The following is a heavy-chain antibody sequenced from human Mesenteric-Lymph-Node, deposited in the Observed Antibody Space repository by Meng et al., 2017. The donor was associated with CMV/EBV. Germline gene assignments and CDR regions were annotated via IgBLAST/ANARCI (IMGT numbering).Heavy chain of an antibody. D-gene: IGHD6-6*01. CDR2: IIPIFGTA. J-gene: IGHJ4*02. CDR1: GGTFSSYA. CDR3: ARVLIAARPLSGLGY. Sequence: SVKVSCKASGGTFSSYAISWVRQAPGQGLEWMGGIIPIFGTANYAQKFQGRVTMTRDTSTSTVYMELSSLRSEDTAVYYCARVLIAARPLSGLGYWGQGTLVTVSS. V-gene: IGHV1-69*05.